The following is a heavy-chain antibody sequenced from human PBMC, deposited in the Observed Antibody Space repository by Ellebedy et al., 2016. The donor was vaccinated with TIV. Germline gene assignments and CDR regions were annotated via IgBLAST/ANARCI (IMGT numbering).Heavy chain of an antibody. CDR2: IHYSGDT. D-gene: IGHD2-8*01. CDR3: ARSCTNGLCYNY. J-gene: IGHJ4*02. CDR1: GDFVSTYY. V-gene: IGHV4-59*02. Sequence: MPSETLSLTCTVSGDFVSTYYWTWVRQPPGKGLEWIGYIHYSGDTNSNPSLKSRVTISVDTSKNKFSLRLSSVTAADRAVYYCARSCTNGLCYNYWGQGTLVTVSS.